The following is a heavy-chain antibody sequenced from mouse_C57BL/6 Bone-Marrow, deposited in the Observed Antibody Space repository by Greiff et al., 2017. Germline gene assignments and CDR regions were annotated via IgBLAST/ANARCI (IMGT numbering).Heavy chain of an antibody. CDR3: AKGGGFSSFDY. D-gene: IGHD1-1*01. V-gene: IGHV1-78*01. CDR1: GYTFTDHT. J-gene: IGHJ2*01. Sequence: QVQLQQSDAELVKPGASVKISCTVSGYTFTDHTIHWMRQRPEQGLEWIGYIYPRAGSTKYNEKFKGKATLTADKSSSTAYMQLNSLTSEDSAVYFCAKGGGFSSFDYWGQGTILTVSS. CDR2: IYPRAGST.